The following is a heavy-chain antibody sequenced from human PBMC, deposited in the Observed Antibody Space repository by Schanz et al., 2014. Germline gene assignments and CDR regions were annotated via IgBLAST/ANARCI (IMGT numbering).Heavy chain of an antibody. CDR1: GFTFSNYA. V-gene: IGHV3-23*01. CDR2: FIVDSGNT. J-gene: IGHJ4*02. D-gene: IGHD6-19*01. CDR3: AKLSSSGRLAGYFDY. Sequence: EVQLLESGGGLVRPGGSLRLSCAASGFTFSNYAMSWVHQAPGKGLEWVSGFIVDSGNTYYAGSVKGRFSISRDYSKNTLYLQMSSLRAEDTAIYYCAKLSSSGRLAGYFDYWGQGALVTVSS.